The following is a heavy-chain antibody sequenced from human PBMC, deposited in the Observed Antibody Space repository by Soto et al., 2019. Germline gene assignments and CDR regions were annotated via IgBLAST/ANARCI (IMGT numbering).Heavy chain of an antibody. Sequence: QVQLVESGGGVVQPGRSLRLSCAASGFTFSSYGMHWVRQAPGKGLEWVAVIWYDGSNKYYADSVKGRFTIYRDNSKNTLYLQMNSLRAEDTAVYYCARDERGSYFGAVWRNYYYGMDVWGQGTTVTVSS. CDR1: GFTFSSYG. CDR2: IWYDGSNK. J-gene: IGHJ6*02. D-gene: IGHD1-26*01. CDR3: ARDERGSYFGAVWRNYYYGMDV. V-gene: IGHV3-33*01.